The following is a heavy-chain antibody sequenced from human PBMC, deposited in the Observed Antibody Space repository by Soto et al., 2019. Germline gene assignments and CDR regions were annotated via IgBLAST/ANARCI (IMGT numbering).Heavy chain of an antibody. V-gene: IGHV3-49*04. Sequence: SLRLSCTASGFTFGDYAMSWVRQAPGKGLEWVGFIRSKAYGGTTEYAASVKGRFTISRDDSKSIAYLQMNSLKTEDTAVYYCTRARYDSSGYYQYYFDYWGQGTLVTVSS. CDR2: IRSKAYGGTT. D-gene: IGHD3-22*01. CDR3: TRARYDSSGYYQYYFDY. J-gene: IGHJ4*02. CDR1: GFTFGDYA.